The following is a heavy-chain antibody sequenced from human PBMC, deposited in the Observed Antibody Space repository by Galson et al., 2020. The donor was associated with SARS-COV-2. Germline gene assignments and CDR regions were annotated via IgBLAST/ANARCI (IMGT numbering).Heavy chain of an antibody. CDR3: ARVRPFSNSWYYFDS. J-gene: IGHJ4*02. CDR1: GGSINNHH. V-gene: IGHV4-59*11. Sequence: SETLSLTCSVSGGSINNHHWTWVRQPPGKGLEWIGYLSYNGATNSNPSLRSRVTISLDTSKNQFSLKLSSVTAADTAVYYCARVRPFSNSWYYFDSWGQGILVTVSS. CDR2: LSYNGAT. D-gene: IGHD6-13*01.